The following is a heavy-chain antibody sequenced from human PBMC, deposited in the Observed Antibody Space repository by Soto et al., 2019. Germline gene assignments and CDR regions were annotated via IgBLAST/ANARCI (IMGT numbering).Heavy chain of an antibody. CDR3: TRALLKSLDF. V-gene: IGHV4-4*02. CDR1: GASIGTTNW. Sequence: QVQLQESGPGLVKPSGTLSLTCAVSGASIGTTNWWSWVRQTPGKGLEWIGEIHYSGITHYNPSLAXXIXIXXDKSKNQFSLNLNSVTAADTAMYYCTRALLKSLDFWGQGTLVTVSS. D-gene: IGHD3-9*01. J-gene: IGHJ4*02. CDR2: IHYSGIT.